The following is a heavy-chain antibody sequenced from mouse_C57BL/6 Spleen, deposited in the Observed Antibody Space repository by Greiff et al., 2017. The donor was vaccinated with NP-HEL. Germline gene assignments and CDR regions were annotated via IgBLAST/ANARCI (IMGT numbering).Heavy chain of an antibody. CDR2: IYPGDGDT. D-gene: IGHD1-1*01. CDR3: AIGSSYDYFDY. Sequence: QVQLQQSGAELVKPGASVKISCKASGYAFSSYWMNWVKQRPGKGLEWIGQIYPGDGDTNYNGKFKGKATLTADKSSSTAYMQLSSLTSEDSAVYFCAIGSSYDYFDYWGQGTTLTVSS. V-gene: IGHV1-80*01. J-gene: IGHJ2*01. CDR1: GYAFSSYW.